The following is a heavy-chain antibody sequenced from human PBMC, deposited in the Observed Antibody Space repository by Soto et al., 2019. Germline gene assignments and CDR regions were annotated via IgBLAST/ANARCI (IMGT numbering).Heavy chain of an antibody. Sequence: SETLSLTCPVSGVSISSGGYYWSWFRQHPGKGLEWIGYIYYSGSTYYNPSLKSRVTISVDTSKNQFSLKLSSVTAADTAVYYCARSYDSSGYLFDYWGQGTLVTVSS. J-gene: IGHJ4*02. CDR2: IYYSGST. V-gene: IGHV4-31*03. CDR3: ARSYDSSGYLFDY. CDR1: GVSISSGGYY. D-gene: IGHD3-22*01.